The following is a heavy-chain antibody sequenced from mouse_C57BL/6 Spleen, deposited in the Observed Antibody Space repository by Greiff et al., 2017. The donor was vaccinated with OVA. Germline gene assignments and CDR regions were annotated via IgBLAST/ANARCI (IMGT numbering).Heavy chain of an antibody. J-gene: IGHJ2*01. Sequence: VKLQESGAELVRPGASVTLSCKASGYTFTDYEMHWVKQTPVHGLEWIGAIDPETGGTAYNQKFKGKAILTADKSSSTAYMELRSLTSEDSAVYYCKRNSRDYWGQGTTLTVSS. V-gene: IGHV1-15*01. CDR3: KRNSRDY. CDR2: IDPETGGT. CDR1: GYTFTDYE.